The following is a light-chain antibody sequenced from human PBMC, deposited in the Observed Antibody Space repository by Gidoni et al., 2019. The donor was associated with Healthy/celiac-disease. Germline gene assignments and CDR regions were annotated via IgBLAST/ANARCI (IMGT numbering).Light chain of an antibody. CDR2: GAS. V-gene: IGKV3-20*01. CDR3: QQYGSYRT. J-gene: IGKJ1*01. CDR1: QSVSSSY. Sequence: EIVLTQSPGTLSLSPGARATLSCRASQSVSSSYLAWYQQKPGQAPRLLIYGASSRATGIPDRFSGSGSGTDFTLTISSLEPEDFAVYYCQQYGSYRTFGQXTKVEIK.